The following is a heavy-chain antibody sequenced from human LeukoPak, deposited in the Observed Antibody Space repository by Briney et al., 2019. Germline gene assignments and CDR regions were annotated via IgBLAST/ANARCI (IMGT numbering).Heavy chain of an antibody. D-gene: IGHD4-17*01. CDR1: GGSISYYY. Sequence: SETLSLTCTVPGGSISYYYWSWIRQSPGKGLEWIGYIYYSGTTNYNPSLKSRVSISVDTSKNQFSLQLRSVTAADTAVYYCAREDPQTTVPEGMDVWGQGTTVTVSS. J-gene: IGHJ6*02. CDR3: AREDPQTTVPEGMDV. V-gene: IGHV4-59*01. CDR2: IYYSGTT.